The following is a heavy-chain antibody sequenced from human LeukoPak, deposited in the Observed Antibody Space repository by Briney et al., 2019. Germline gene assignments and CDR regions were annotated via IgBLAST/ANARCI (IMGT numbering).Heavy chain of an antibody. CDR3: ARGSTNYYDSSGYYRY. Sequence: PGGSLRLSCAASGFTFSGFGMNWVRQAPGKGLEWVSSVSRSSSDTYYADSVKGRFTISRDNSKNTLYLQMNSLRAEDTAVYYCARGSTNYYDSSGYYRYWGQGTLVTVSS. D-gene: IGHD3-22*01. J-gene: IGHJ4*02. V-gene: IGHV3-21*06. CDR2: VSRSSSDT. CDR1: GFTFSGFG.